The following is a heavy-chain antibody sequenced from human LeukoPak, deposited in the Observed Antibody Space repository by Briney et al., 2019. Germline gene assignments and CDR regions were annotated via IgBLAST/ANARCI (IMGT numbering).Heavy chain of an antibody. CDR1: GYTFTSYG. J-gene: IGHJ6*02. Sequence: GASVKVSCKASGYTFTSYGTSWVRQAPGQGLEWMGWISGYNGNTNYVQKLQGRVTMTTDTSTSTAYMELRSLRSDDTAVYYCASGLAGSLYYYYGMDVWGQGTTVTVSS. CDR3: ASGLAGSLYYYYGMDV. CDR2: ISGYNGNT. D-gene: IGHD6-19*01. V-gene: IGHV1-18*01.